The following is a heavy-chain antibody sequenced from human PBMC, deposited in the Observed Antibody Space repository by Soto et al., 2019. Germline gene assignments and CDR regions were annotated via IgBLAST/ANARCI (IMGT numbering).Heavy chain of an antibody. CDR2: ISGAGDLT. CDR3: AADTYYYASTF. V-gene: IGHV3-11*01. D-gene: IGHD3-10*01. Sequence: GGSLRLSCAASGFGFSDHYMTWIRQAPGKGLEWVAKISGAGDLTYYADSVKGRFTVSRDNAKNSLYLQMNNLRAEDTALYYCAADTYYYASTFWGQGTLVTVS. CDR1: GFGFSDHY. J-gene: IGHJ4*02.